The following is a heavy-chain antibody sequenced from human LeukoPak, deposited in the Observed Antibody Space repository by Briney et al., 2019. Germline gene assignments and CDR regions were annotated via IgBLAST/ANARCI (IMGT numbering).Heavy chain of an antibody. CDR2: IKQDGSEK. Sequence: GGSLRLSCAASGFTFSSYWMSWVRQAPGKGLEWVANIKQDGSEKYYVDSVKGRFTISRDNAKNSLYLQMNSLRAEDTAVYYCAREGVFGVVINAFDIWGQGTMVTVSS. J-gene: IGHJ3*02. V-gene: IGHV3-7*03. D-gene: IGHD3-3*01. CDR1: GFTFSSYW. CDR3: AREGVFGVVINAFDI.